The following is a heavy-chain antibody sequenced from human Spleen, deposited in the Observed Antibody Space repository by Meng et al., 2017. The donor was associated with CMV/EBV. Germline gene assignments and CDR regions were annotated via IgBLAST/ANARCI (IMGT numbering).Heavy chain of an antibody. Sequence: LRVSCAASGFNVNAYGMHWVRQDTGKGVEWVAVTSYEGTNNYYADSVKGRFTISRDNSKNSLYLQMNSLRTEDTAVYYCARDDGYFQHWGPGTLVTVSS. CDR1: GFNVNAYG. V-gene: IGHV3-30*04. CDR3: ARDDGYFQH. CDR2: TSYEGTNN. J-gene: IGHJ1*01.